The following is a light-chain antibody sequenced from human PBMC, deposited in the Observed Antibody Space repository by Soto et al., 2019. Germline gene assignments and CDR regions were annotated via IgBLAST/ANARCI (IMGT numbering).Light chain of an antibody. V-gene: IGKV1-33*01. J-gene: IGKJ5*01. CDR2: DAS. CDR3: QQYENRPT. Sequence: DMPMTQSQSSLSASVGDRVTITCQASQNINNYLNWYQQKPGRAPKLLIYDASNLEAGVPSRFRGSGSGTDFTFTISRLQPEDIATYYCQQYENRPTFGQGTRLEIK. CDR1: QNINNY.